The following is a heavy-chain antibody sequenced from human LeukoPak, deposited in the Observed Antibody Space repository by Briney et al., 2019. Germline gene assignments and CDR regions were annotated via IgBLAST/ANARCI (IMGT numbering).Heavy chain of an antibody. CDR3: ARDLTADSSGYYV. CDR1: GGSFSSYY. V-gene: IGHV4-59*12. J-gene: IGHJ4*02. D-gene: IGHD3-22*01. Sequence: KTSETLSLTCAVYGGSFSSYYWSWIRQPPGKGLEWIGYIHYSVGTKYNPSLKSRVTMSVDTSKNQFSLNLSSVTAAAPAVYYCARDLTADSSGYYVWGERTLDSVST. CDR2: IHYSVGT.